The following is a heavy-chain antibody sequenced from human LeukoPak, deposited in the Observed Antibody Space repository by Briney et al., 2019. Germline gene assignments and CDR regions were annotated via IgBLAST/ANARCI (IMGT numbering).Heavy chain of an antibody. Sequence: GGSLRLSCAASGFTFSSYGMHWVRQAPGKGLEWVAVISYDGSNKYCADSVKGRFTISRDNSKNTLYLQMNSLRAEDTAVYYCAKTSHPQSTYYDFWSGYYKGAYYYYGMDVWGQGTTVTVSS. V-gene: IGHV3-30*18. CDR2: ISYDGSNK. CDR1: GFTFSSYG. CDR3: AKTSHPQSTYYDFWSGYYKGAYYYYGMDV. D-gene: IGHD3-3*01. J-gene: IGHJ6*02.